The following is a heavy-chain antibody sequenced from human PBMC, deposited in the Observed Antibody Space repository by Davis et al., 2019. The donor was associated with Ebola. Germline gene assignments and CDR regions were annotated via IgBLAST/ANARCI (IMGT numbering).Heavy chain of an antibody. CDR2: IIPIFGTA. CDR1: GGTFSSYA. V-gene: IGHV1-69*13. J-gene: IGHJ3*02. D-gene: IGHD6-6*01. CDR3: AREGIAARPGAFDI. Sequence: AASVKVSCKASGGTFSSYAISWVRQAPGQGLEWMGGIIPIFGTANYAQKFQGRATITADESTSTAYMELSSLRSEDTAVYYCAREGIAARPGAFDIWGQGTMVTVSS.